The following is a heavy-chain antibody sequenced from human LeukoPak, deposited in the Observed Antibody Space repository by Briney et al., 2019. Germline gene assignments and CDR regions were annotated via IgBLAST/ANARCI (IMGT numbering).Heavy chain of an antibody. J-gene: IGHJ4*02. CDR3: ARGAYYYDSSGYLMNYFDY. V-gene: IGHV4-34*01. Sequence: SETLSLTCAVYGGSFGVYYWSWIRQPPGKGLEWIGEINHSGSTNYNPSLKSRVTISVDTSKNQFSLKLSSVTAADTAVYYCARGAYYYDSSGYLMNYFDYWGQGTLVTVSS. D-gene: IGHD3-22*01. CDR1: GGSFGVYY. CDR2: INHSGST.